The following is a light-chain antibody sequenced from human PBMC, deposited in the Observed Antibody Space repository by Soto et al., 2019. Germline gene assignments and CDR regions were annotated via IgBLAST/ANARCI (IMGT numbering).Light chain of an antibody. CDR2: QAS. CDR1: QSISDW. CDR3: QQYKSYSRT. J-gene: IGKJ1*01. V-gene: IGKV1-5*03. Sequence: DLLMTQSPSTLSASIGDRVTITCRASQSISDWLAWFQQKPGMAPKLLISQASYLESGVPSRFSGSGSGTEFTLTISSLQPDDFATFYCQQYKSYSRTFGQGTKVEIK.